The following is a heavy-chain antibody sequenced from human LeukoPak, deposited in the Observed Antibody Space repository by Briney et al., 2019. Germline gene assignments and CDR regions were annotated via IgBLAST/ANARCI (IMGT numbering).Heavy chain of an antibody. V-gene: IGHV3-15*01. CDR3: TTALYCSGGSCYSVVHYYYMDV. CDR2: IKSKTDGGTT. CDR1: GFPFSNTW. Sequence: GGSLRLSFAASGFPFSNTWMSWVRPAPGKGLEWVGRIKSKTDGGTTDYAAPVKGRFTISRDDSKNTLYLQMNSLKTEDTAVYYCTTALYCSGGSCYSVVHYYYMDVWGKGTTVTVSS. J-gene: IGHJ6*03. D-gene: IGHD2-15*01.